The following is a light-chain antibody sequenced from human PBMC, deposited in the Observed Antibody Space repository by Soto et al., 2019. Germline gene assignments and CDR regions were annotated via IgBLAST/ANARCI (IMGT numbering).Light chain of an antibody. V-gene: IGKV4-1*01. CDR1: QSLLSSRNGRHT. CDR3: QQHLDFLVT. CDR2: WAS. J-gene: IGKJ4*01. Sequence: DIVLTQSPEFLAVSLAERATIKCRSSQSLLSSRNGRHTLSWLQKKPGQPPRLLIYWASTRHSGVPDRFSGSESGTDFTLTISSLQPEDVAVYNCQQHLDFLVTFGGGTKVDIK.